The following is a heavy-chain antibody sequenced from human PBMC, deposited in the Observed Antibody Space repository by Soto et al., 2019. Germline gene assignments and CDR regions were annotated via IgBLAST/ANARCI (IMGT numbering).Heavy chain of an antibody. CDR2: ISDDGSNK. CDR3: ARVEQWLYIAKY. J-gene: IGHJ4*02. CDR1: GYTFSSFA. V-gene: IGHV3-30*09. D-gene: IGHD6-19*01. Sequence: QVQLVQSGAEVKKPGASVKVSCKASGYTFSSFAMHWVRQAPGKGLEWVALISDDGSNKYYADSVKGRFAISRDNSKNTLYLQMNSLRHEDTAVYSCARVEQWLYIAKYWGQGTLVTVSS.